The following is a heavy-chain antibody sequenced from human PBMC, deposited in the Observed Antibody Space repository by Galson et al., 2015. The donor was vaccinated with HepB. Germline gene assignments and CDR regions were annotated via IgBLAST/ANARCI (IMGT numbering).Heavy chain of an antibody. CDR2: ISSSGSTI. CDR1: GFTFSDYY. D-gene: IGHD1-26*01. CDR3: ARDRGEWELLYSYYYMDV. Sequence: SLRLSCAASGFTFSDYYMSWIRQAPGEGLEWVSYISSSGSTIYYADSVKGRFTISRDNAKNSLYLQMNSLRAEDTAVYYCARDRGEWELLYSYYYMDVRGKGTTVTVSS. J-gene: IGHJ6*03. V-gene: IGHV3-11*01.